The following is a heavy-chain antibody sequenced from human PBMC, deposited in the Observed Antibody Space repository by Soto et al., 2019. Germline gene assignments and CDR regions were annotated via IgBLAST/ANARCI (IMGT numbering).Heavy chain of an antibody. CDR3: ARDARGTRGFDEMDI. V-gene: IGHV1-2*02. J-gene: IGHJ6*02. Sequence: ASVKVSCKASGYIFTGYHIHWVRQAPGRGLEWMGWINPNSGDTEYAQDFQGRVTMTRDTSFNLVYMEMSGLMSDDTAVYYCARDARGTRGFDEMDIWGQGTTVTVSS. CDR1: GYIFTGYH. CDR2: INPNSGDT. D-gene: IGHD3-9*01.